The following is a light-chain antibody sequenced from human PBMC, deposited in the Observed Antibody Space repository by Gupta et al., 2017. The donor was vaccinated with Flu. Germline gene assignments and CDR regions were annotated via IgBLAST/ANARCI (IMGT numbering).Light chain of an antibody. CDR1: QASGKS. V-gene: IGKV1-39*01. CDR2: AAS. J-gene: IGKJ1*01. Sequence: PSSLSASVGDRVTITCRATQASGKSLKWYQREAGKAPKLLIYAASTWHSGVPSRFSGSGSGTDFTLTRNRLQQEDVATYYCQKCDNFPPTFCQGP. CDR3: QKCDNFPPT.